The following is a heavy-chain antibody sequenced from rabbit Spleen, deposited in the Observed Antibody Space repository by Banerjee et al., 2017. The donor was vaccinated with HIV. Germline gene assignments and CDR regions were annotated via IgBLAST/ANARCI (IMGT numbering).Heavy chain of an antibody. V-gene: IGHV1S45*01. CDR3: ARSRGTYAYYEW. J-gene: IGHJ4*01. CDR2: IYARGGLT. CDR1: GFDLNNYYY. D-gene: IGHD6-1*01. Sequence: QEQLEESGGGLVKPEGSLTLTCKASGFDLNNYYYMFWVRQAPGKGLEWIACIYARGGLTWYASWATGRFTVSKASSTAVTLQMTRLTAADTATYFCARSRGTYAYYEWWGPGTLVTVS.